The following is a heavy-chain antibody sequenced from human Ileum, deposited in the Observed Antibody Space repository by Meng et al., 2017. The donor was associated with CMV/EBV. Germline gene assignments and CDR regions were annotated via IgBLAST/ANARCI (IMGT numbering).Heavy chain of an antibody. CDR3: AIDTNTYYYKY. CDR1: GYTFISYA. D-gene: IGHD3-22*01. Sequence: SCQASGYTFISYAIHWVRQAPGQSLEWVGWINTGNGNTKYSQKFQGRVTSSRDTSANTAYMELSSLRSEDTAVYYCAIDTNTYYYKYWGQGTLVTVSS. CDR2: INTGNGNT. J-gene: IGHJ4*02. V-gene: IGHV1-3*04.